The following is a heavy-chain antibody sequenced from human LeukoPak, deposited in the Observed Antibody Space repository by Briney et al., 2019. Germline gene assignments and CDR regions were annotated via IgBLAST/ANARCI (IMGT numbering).Heavy chain of an antibody. CDR2: IYSSGST. Sequence: KPSETPSLTCTVSGGSISTYYWSWIRQPAGKGLEWIGRIYSSGSTNYNPSLESRVTMSVDTSQNQFSLKLSSVTAADTAVYYCVRESLVVFPYWFDPWGQGTLVTVSS. CDR3: VRESLVVFPYWFDP. V-gene: IGHV4-4*07. D-gene: IGHD2-2*01. CDR1: GGSISTYY. J-gene: IGHJ5*02.